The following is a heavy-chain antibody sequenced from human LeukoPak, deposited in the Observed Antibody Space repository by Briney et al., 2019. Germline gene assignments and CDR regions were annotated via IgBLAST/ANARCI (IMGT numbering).Heavy chain of an antibody. CDR2: ISSSGDSI. CDR3: ARDRSGKLN. V-gene: IGHV3-48*03. CDR1: GFTFSSYV. J-gene: IGHJ4*02. Sequence: PGGSLRLSCAASGFTFSSYVMSWVRQAPGKGLEWISYISSSGDSIYYADSVKGRFTISRDNAKNSLYLQMNSLTAEDTAIYYCARDRSGKLNWGQGTLVTVSS. D-gene: IGHD1-1*01.